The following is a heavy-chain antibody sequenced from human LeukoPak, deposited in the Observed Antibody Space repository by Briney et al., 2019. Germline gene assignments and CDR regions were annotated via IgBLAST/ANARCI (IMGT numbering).Heavy chain of an antibody. D-gene: IGHD3-16*01. CDR1: GFTFSSYS. CDR3: ARVRRGDFDY. Sequence: GRSLRLSCAASGFTFSSYSMNWVRQAPGKGLEWVSSISSSSSYIYYADSVKGRFTISRDNAKNSLYLQMNSLRAEDTAVYYCARVRRGDFDYWGQGTLATVSS. CDR2: ISSSSSYI. J-gene: IGHJ4*02. V-gene: IGHV3-21*01.